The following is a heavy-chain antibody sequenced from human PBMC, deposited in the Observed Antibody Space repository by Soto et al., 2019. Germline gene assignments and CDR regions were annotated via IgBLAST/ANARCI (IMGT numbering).Heavy chain of an antibody. CDR2: IYPGDSDS. CDR3: ARPRSGSYRLDYYGMDV. J-gene: IGHJ6*02. D-gene: IGHD3-10*01. CDR1: RYSFTNYW. Sequence: GESLKISCKGSRYSFTNYWIAWVRQMPGKGLEWMGIIYPGDSDSGYSPSFQGQVTISADKSISTAYLQWSSLKASDTAIYYCARPRSGSYRLDYYGMDVWGQGTTVTVSS. V-gene: IGHV5-51*01.